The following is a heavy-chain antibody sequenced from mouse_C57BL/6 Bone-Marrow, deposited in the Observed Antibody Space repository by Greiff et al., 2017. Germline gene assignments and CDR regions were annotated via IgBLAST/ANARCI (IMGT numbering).Heavy chain of an antibody. CDR3: AREDYGSSGYYFDY. J-gene: IGHJ2*01. D-gene: IGHD1-1*01. CDR1: GYAFSSSW. CDR2: IYPGDGDT. Sequence: VQLQESGPELVKPGASVKISCKASGYAFSSSWMNWVKQRPGKGLEWIGRIYPGDGDTNYNGKFKGKATLTADKSSSTAYMQLSSLTSEDSAVYFCAREDYGSSGYYFDYWGQGTTLTVSS. V-gene: IGHV1-82*01.